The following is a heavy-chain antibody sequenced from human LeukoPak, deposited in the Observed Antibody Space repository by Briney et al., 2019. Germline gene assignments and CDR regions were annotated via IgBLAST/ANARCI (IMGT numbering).Heavy chain of an antibody. CDR2: ISSSGSTI. D-gene: IGHD6-13*01. Sequence: GGSLGLSCAASGFTFSSYEMNWVRQAPGKGLEWVSYISSSGSTIYYADSVKGRFTISRDNAKNSLYLQVNSLRAEDTAVYYCARVGIDFSSWLYYYGMDVWGQGTTVTVSS. J-gene: IGHJ6*02. CDR1: GFTFSSYE. V-gene: IGHV3-48*03. CDR3: ARVGIDFSSWLYYYGMDV.